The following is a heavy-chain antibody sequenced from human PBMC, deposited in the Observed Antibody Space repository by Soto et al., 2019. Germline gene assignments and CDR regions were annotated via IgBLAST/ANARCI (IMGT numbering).Heavy chain of an antibody. V-gene: IGHV3-33*01. J-gene: IGHJ6*02. D-gene: IGHD2-15*01. CDR1: GFTFNNYA. CDR2: IWFDGSDK. CDR3: VRPGGYCSGGKCPYNSNAMDV. Sequence: GGSLRLSCVASGFTFNNYAMYWVRQAPGEGLEWVAVIWFDGSDKYYADSVKGRFTISRDNSKNTLYLQMSGLRVEDTAVYYCVRPGGYCSGGKCPYNSNAMDVWGQGTTVTVSS.